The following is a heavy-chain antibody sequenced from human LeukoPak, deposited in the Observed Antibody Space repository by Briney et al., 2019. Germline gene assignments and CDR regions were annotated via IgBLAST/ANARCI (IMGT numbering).Heavy chain of an antibody. D-gene: IGHD5-18*01. V-gene: IGHV6-1*01. J-gene: IGHJ4*02. Sequence: SQTLSLTCAIPGDSVSSKSAAWNWIRQSPSRGLEWLGRTYYKSKWYNDYAVSVKSRITINPDTSKNQFSLQLNSVTPEDTAVYYCARDNGYSYGDYFDYWGQGTLVTVSS. CDR3: ARDNGYSYGDYFDY. CDR1: GDSVSSKSAA. CDR2: TYYKSKWYN.